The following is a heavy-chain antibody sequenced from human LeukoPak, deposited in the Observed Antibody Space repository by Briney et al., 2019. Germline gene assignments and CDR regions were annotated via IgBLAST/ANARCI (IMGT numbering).Heavy chain of an antibody. CDR2: INPNSGGT. V-gene: IGHV1-2*02. J-gene: IGHJ4*02. CDR1: GYTFTGYY. CDR3: ALVVVAAGALDY. D-gene: IGHD2-15*01. Sequence: ASVTVSCKASGYTFTGYYMHWVRQAPGQGLERMGWINPNSGGTNYAQKFQGRVTMTRDTSISTAYMELSRLRSDDTAVYYCALVVVAAGALDYWGQGILVTVSS.